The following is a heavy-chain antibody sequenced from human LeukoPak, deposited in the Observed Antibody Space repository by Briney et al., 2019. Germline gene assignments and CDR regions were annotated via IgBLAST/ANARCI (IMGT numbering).Heavy chain of an antibody. CDR2: IYYSGST. J-gene: IGHJ4*02. D-gene: IGHD1-26*01. CDR1: GGSISSYY. Sequence: SETLSLTCTVSGGSISSYYWSWIRQPPGKGLEWIGYIYYSGSTNYNPSLKSRVTISVDTSKNQFSLKLSSVTAADTAVYYCAGQWASYFDYWGQGTLVTISS. V-gene: IGHV4-59*01. CDR3: AGQWASYFDY.